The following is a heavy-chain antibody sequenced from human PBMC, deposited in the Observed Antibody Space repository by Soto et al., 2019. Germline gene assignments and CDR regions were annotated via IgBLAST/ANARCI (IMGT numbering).Heavy chain of an antibody. V-gene: IGHV4-34*01. CDR1: GGSFSGYY. CDR2: INHSGRT. D-gene: IGHD5-12*01. J-gene: IGHJ6*02. CDR3: ARGQDIAPTFYYYYAMDV. Sequence: QVQLQQWGAGLLKPSETLSLTCAVYGGSFSGYYWSWIRQPPGKGLEWIGEINHSGRTNYNPSLKSRVTISVDTSKNQFSLKLSSVTAADTAVYYCARGQDIAPTFYYYYAMDVWGQGTTATVSS.